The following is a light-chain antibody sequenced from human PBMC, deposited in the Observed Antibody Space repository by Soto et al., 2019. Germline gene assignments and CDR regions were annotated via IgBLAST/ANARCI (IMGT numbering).Light chain of an antibody. J-gene: IGKJ5*01. CDR2: GAS. V-gene: IGKV1-12*01. CDR1: QDIRTW. Sequence: DIQMTQSPSSVSASVGDRVTITCRASQDIRTWLACYQQKPGKAPKTLIYGASSLQSGVPSRSRGSRSWTYFTLTISSLQPEDFATYYCQHANSFPLTFGQGTRLEIK. CDR3: QHANSFPLT.